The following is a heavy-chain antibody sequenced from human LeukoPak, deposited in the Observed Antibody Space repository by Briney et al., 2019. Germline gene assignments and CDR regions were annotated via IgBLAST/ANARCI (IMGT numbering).Heavy chain of an antibody. Sequence: PGGSLRLSCAASGFTFSTFSMHWVRQAPGKGLDWVALISNDGSEKYYADSVKGRFTISRDNSENTLSLQMNSLRAEDTAVYYCAKDLLRITIFGVVIPNYFDYWGQGTLVTVSS. CDR2: ISNDGSEK. D-gene: IGHD3-3*01. V-gene: IGHV3-30-3*01. J-gene: IGHJ4*02. CDR3: AKDLLRITIFGVVIPNYFDY. CDR1: GFTFSTFS.